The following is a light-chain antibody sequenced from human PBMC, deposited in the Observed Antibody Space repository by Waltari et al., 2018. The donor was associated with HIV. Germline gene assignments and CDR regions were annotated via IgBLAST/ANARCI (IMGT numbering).Light chain of an antibody. CDR1: NIGSKN. CDR3: QVWDSSTVV. V-gene: IGLV3-9*01. J-gene: IGLJ2*01. CDR2: GDT. Sequence: SFDLTQPVSLLVTLGRTARMTCGGDNIGSKNVHWYHQRPGQAPILVIYGDTNRPSGIPERISASNSDNTATLTITRVQAGDEGHYYCQVWDSSTVVFGGGTELTVL.